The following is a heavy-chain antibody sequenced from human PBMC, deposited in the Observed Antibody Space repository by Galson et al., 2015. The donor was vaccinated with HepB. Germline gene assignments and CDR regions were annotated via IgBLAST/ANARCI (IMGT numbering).Heavy chain of an antibody. CDR2: INHSGST. CDR1: GGSFSGYY. CDR3: ARKDRNWGSYRAHREF. D-gene: IGHD3-16*02. V-gene: IGHV4-34*01. J-gene: IGHJ4*02. Sequence: SETLSLTCAVYGGSFSGYYWSWIRQPPGKGLEWIGEINHSGSTNYNPSLKSRVTISVDTSKNQFSLKLSSVTAADTAVYYCARKDRNWGSYRAHREFWGQGTLVTVSS.